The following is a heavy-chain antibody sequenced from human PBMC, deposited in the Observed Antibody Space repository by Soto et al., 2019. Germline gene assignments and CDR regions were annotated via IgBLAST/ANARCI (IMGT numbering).Heavy chain of an antibody. D-gene: IGHD3-3*01. CDR1: GFTFSSYA. J-gene: IGHJ4*02. V-gene: IGHV3-23*01. CDR3: AKVSSVLRFLECFDY. Sequence: GGSLRLSCAASGFTFSSYAMSWVRQAPGKGLEWVSAISGSGGSTYYADSVKGRFTIPRDNSKNTLYLQMNSLRAEDTAVYYSAKVSSVLRFLECFDYWGQGTLVTVSS. CDR2: ISGSGGST.